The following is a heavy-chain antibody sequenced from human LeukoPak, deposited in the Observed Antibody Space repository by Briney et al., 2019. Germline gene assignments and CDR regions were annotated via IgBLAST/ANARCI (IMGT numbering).Heavy chain of an antibody. CDR2: IYYSGST. Sequence: SETLSLTCTVSGGSISSYYWSWIRQSPGKGLEWIGYIYYSGSTNYNPSLKSRVTISVDTSKNQFSLKLSSVTAADTAVYYCARGRYDYVWGSYRIYYFDYWGQGTLVTVSS. J-gene: IGHJ4*02. CDR1: GGSISSYY. CDR3: ARGRYDYVWGSYRIYYFDY. D-gene: IGHD3-16*02. V-gene: IGHV4-59*08.